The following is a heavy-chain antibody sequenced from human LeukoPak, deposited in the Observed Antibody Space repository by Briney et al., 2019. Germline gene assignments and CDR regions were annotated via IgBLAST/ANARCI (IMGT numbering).Heavy chain of an antibody. D-gene: IGHD3-3*01. Sequence: KTSETLSLTCTVSGGSISSYYWSWIRQPPGKGLEWIGYIYYSGSTNYNPSLKSRVTISVDTSKDQFSLKLSSVTAADTAVYYCARGAFGVVIGAALGWFDPWGQGTLVTVSS. CDR3: ARGAFGVVIGAALGWFDP. CDR1: GGSISSYY. J-gene: IGHJ5*02. CDR2: IYYSGST. V-gene: IGHV4-59*01.